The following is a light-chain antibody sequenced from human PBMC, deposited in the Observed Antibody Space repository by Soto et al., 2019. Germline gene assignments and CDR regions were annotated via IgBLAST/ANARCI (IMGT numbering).Light chain of an antibody. Sequence: VLTQSPGTLSLSPGERATLSCRASQSVTNYLVWYQQKAGQAPRLLIYGASSRAPGIPDRFSGSGSGTDFTLTINRLQPDDFATYFCQHYTLYSAPFGQGTRV. CDR3: QHYTLYSAP. J-gene: IGKJ5*01. V-gene: IGKV3-11*01. CDR1: QSVTNY. CDR2: GAS.